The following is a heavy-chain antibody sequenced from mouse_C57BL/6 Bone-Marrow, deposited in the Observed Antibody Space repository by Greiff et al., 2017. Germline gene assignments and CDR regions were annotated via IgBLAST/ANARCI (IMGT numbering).Heavy chain of an antibody. CDR2: IHPNSGST. D-gene: IGHD2-5*01. J-gene: IGHJ4*01. V-gene: IGHV1-64*01. Sequence: QVQLQQPGAELVKPGASVKLSCKASGYTFTSYWMHWVKQRPGQGLEWIGMIHPNSGSTNYNEKFKSKATLTVDKSSSTAYMQLSSLTSEDSAVYYCARKSIYYSNYDWYYAMDYWGQGTSVTVSS. CDR3: ARKSIYYSNYDWYYAMDY. CDR1: GYTFTSYW.